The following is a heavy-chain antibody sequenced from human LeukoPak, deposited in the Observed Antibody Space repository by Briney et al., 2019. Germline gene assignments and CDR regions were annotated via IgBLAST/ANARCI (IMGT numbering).Heavy chain of an antibody. V-gene: IGHV4-34*01. CDR1: GGSFSGYY. CDR3: ARDGNYYGSGSYN. J-gene: IGHJ4*02. CDR2: INHSGST. Sequence: SETLSLTCTVDGGSFSGYYWSWIRQPPGKGLEWIGEINHSGSTNYNPSLKSRVTISVDRSKNQFSLKLSSVTAADTAVYYCARDGNYYGSGSYNWGQGTLVTVSS. D-gene: IGHD3-10*01.